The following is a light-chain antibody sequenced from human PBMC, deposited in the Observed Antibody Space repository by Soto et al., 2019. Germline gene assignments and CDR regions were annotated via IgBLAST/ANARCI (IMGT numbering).Light chain of an antibody. CDR2: GNS. V-gene: IGLV1-40*01. J-gene: IGLJ3*02. CDR1: SSNIGAGYD. Sequence: QSVLTQPPSVSGAPGQRVTISCTGSSSNIGAGYDVHWYQQLRGTAPKLLIYGNSNRPSGVPDGFSGSKSGTSAALAITGLQDEDEADYYCRSYDSSLSGWVFGGGTKLTVL. CDR3: RSYDSSLSGWV.